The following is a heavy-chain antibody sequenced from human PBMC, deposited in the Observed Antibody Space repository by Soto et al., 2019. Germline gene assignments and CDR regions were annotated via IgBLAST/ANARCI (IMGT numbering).Heavy chain of an antibody. CDR1: GYTFTSYG. Sequence: GASVKVSCKASGYTFTSYGISWVRQAPGQGLEWMGWISPSNGQTIYAQNFHGRVTMTTDTSTATAHMELRSLISDDTAVYFCARVIMIVGGANLGSYFVFWVQGTRVTVS. CDR3: ARVIMIVGGANLGSYFVF. V-gene: IGHV1-18*04. J-gene: IGHJ4*02. D-gene: IGHD3-16*01. CDR2: ISPSNGQT.